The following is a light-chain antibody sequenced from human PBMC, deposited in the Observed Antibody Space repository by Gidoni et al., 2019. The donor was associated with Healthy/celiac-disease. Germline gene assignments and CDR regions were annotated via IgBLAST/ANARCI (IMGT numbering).Light chain of an antibody. CDR2: GAS. Sequence: EIVMTQSPATLSVSPGERATLSCRASQSVSSNLAWYQQKPGQAPRLLIYGASTRATGSPARFSGSGSGTEFTLTISSLQSEDFAVYYCQQYNNWPPWTCXQXTKVEIK. V-gene: IGKV3-15*01. J-gene: IGKJ1*01. CDR3: QQYNNWPPWT. CDR1: QSVSSN.